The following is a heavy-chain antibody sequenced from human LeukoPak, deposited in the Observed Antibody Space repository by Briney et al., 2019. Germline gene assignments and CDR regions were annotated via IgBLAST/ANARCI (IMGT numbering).Heavy chain of an antibody. J-gene: IGHJ4*02. CDR1: GYTLTGYY. Sequence: ASVTVSCKASGYTLTGYYMHWLRQAPGQGLEWMGWINPSSGDTNYAQKFQGRVTMTRDTSISTAYMELSRLTSDDTAVYYCAKNPYEYYFDYWGQGTLVTVSS. V-gene: IGHV1-2*02. CDR2: INPSSGDT. D-gene: IGHD5-12*01. CDR3: AKNPYEYYFDY.